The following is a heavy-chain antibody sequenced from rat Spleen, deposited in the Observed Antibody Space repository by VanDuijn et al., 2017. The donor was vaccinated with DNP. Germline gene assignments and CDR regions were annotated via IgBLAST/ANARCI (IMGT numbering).Heavy chain of an antibody. CDR3: ARHGISYAMDA. D-gene: IGHD4-6*01. J-gene: IGHJ4*01. CDR2: INKDSRTR. CDR1: GFNFNDYW. Sequence: EVKLVESGGGLVQPGRSLKLSCAASGFNFNDYWMGWVRQAPGKGLEWIGEINKDSRTRNYIPSLKDKFTISRDNAQNTLYLQMSKLGSEDTAIYYCARHGISYAMDAWGQGTSVTVAS. V-gene: IGHV4-2*01.